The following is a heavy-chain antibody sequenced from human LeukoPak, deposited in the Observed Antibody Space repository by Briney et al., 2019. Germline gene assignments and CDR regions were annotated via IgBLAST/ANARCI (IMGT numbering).Heavy chain of an antibody. CDR2: IYSGGST. Sequence: GGSLRLSCAASGFTFSDYYMSWVRQAPGKGLEWVSVIYSGGSTYYADSVKGRFTISRDNSKNTLYLQMNSLRAEDTAVYYCARDRDYGDWYFDYWGQGTLVTVSS. D-gene: IGHD4-17*01. CDR1: GFTFSDYY. J-gene: IGHJ4*02. CDR3: ARDRDYGDWYFDY. V-gene: IGHV3-53*01.